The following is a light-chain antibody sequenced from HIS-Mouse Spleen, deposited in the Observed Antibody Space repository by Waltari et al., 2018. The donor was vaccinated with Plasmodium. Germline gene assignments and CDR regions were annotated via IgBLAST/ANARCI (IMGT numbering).Light chain of an antibody. Sequence: EIVMTQPPATLSVSPGENAPLSCRPSQFVSSNLAWYQQKPGQAPRLLISGASTRATGIPARFSGSGSGTEFTLTISSLQSEDFAVYYCQQYNNWSFTFGPGTKVDIK. J-gene: IGKJ3*01. V-gene: IGKV3-15*01. CDR1: QFVSSN. CDR2: GAS. CDR3: QQYNNWSFT.